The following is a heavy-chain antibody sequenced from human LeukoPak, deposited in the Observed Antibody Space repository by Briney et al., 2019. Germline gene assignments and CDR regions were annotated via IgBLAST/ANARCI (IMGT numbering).Heavy chain of an antibody. Sequence: GGSLRLSCAASGFTFSSYAMPWVRQAPGKGLEWVAVISYDGSNKYYADSVKGRFTISRDNSKNTLYLQMNSLRAEDTAVYYCAREGPDIVVVPAAIRGGYYYYMDVWGKGTTVTVSS. J-gene: IGHJ6*03. CDR1: GFTFSSYA. CDR2: ISYDGSNK. D-gene: IGHD2-2*02. V-gene: IGHV3-30-3*01. CDR3: AREGPDIVVVPAAIRGGYYYYMDV.